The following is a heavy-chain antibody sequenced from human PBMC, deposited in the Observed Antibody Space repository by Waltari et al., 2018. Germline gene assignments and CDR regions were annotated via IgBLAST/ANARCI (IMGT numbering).Heavy chain of an antibody. CDR1: GFTFSSYA. Sequence: EVQLLESGGGLVQPGGSLRLSCAASGFTFSSYAMSWVRQAPGKWLEWVSVIYSGGSTYYADSGKGRFTISRDNSKNTLYLQMNSLRAEDTAVYYCARTALSSSSFDYWGQGTLVTVSS. D-gene: IGHD6-13*01. J-gene: IGHJ4*02. V-gene: IGHV3-23*03. CDR3: ARTALSSSSFDY. CDR2: IYSGGST.